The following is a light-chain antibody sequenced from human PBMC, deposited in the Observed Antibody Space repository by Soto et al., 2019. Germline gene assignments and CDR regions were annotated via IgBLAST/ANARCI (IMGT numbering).Light chain of an antibody. J-gene: IGKJ1*01. CDR3: QQYGSSWT. CDR1: QSVSSSF. CDR2: GAS. Sequence: EIVLTQSPGTLSLSPGERATLSCRASQSVSSSFFAWLQQKPGQAPRLHIYGASSRATGIPDRFSGSGSGTDFTLTISRLEPEAFAVYYCQQYGSSWTFGQGTKVEIK. V-gene: IGKV3-20*01.